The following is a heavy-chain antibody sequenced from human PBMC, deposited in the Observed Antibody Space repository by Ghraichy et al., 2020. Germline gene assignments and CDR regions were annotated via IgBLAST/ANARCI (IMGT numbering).Heavy chain of an antibody. CDR3: ARDIDGYCSGGSCPGGAFDI. CDR2: IYSGGST. V-gene: IGHV3-66*01. D-gene: IGHD2-15*01. CDR1: GFTVSSNY. Sequence: GESLNISCAASGFTVSSNYMSWVRQAPGKGLEWVSVIYSGGSTYYADSVKGRFTISRDNSKNTLYLQMNSLRAEDTAVYYCARDIDGYCSGGSCPGGAFDIWGQGAMVTVSS. J-gene: IGHJ3*02.